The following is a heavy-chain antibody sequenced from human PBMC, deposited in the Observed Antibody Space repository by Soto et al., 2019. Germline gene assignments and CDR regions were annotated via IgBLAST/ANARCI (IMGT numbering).Heavy chain of an antibody. CDR3: TTGIHNG. CDR2: IKSRSAGGTT. D-gene: IGHD1-1*01. CDR1: GFMFSNAW. V-gene: IGHV3-15*01. J-gene: IGHJ4*02. Sequence: EVQLVESGGVLVKPEGSLRLSCATSGFMFSNAWMSWVRQAPGRGLEWVGRIKSRSAGGTTDYATAVEDRFIISRDDPKNTLYLQMNNLTTADTAVYYCTTGIHNGWGQGTLVIVSS.